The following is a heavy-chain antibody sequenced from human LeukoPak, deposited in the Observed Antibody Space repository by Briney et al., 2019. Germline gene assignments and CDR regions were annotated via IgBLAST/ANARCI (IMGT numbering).Heavy chain of an antibody. J-gene: IGHJ6*02. V-gene: IGHV3-30*03. D-gene: IGHD3-3*01. Sequence: GGSLRLSCAVSGFIFSNSGIHWVRQAPGKGLVWVAGISYDGSEKYYAESVKGRFTISRDNSKTTVYLQMNSLRVEDTAVYYCGGYRDGVGMDVWGQGTTVTVSS. CDR3: GGYRDGVGMDV. CDR1: GFIFSNSG. CDR2: ISYDGSEK.